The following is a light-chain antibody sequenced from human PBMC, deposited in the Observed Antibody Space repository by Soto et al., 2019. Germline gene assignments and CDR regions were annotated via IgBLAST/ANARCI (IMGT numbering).Light chain of an antibody. J-gene: IGKJ2*02. CDR1: QSISSY. CDR3: QQSYSTPRT. V-gene: IGKV1-39*01. Sequence: DIQMTQSPSSLSASVGYRVTITCRASQSISSYLNWYQQKPVKAPKLLIYAASSLQSGVPSRFSGSGSGTDFTLTISSLQPEDFATYYCQQSYSTPRTFGQGTKLEIK. CDR2: AAS.